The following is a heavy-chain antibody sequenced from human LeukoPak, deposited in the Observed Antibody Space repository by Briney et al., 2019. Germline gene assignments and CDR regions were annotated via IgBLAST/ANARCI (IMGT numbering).Heavy chain of an antibody. CDR1: GFTFSSYW. D-gene: IGHD2-8*02. Sequence: GGSLRLSCAASGFTFSSYWMHWVRQAPGKGLVWVSRINSDGSSTSYADSVKGRFTISRDNAKNSLYLQMNSLRAEDTALYYCAKGGEELVGDNWFDPWGQGTLVTVSS. CDR2: INSDGSST. V-gene: IGHV3-74*01. CDR3: AKGGEELVGDNWFDP. J-gene: IGHJ5*02.